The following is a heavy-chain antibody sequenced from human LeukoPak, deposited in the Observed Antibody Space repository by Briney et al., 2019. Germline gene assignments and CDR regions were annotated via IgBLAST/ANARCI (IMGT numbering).Heavy chain of an antibody. CDR1: GYSISSGYY. D-gene: IGHD1-26*01. J-gene: IGHJ3*02. Sequence: SETLSLTCTVSGYSISSGYYWGWIRQPPGKGLEWIGSIYHSGSAYYNPSLKSRVTTSEDTSKNQFSLKLSSVTAADTAVYYCATSIVGARDDAFDIWGQGTMVTVSS. CDR3: ATSIVGARDDAFDI. CDR2: IYHSGSA. V-gene: IGHV4-38-2*02.